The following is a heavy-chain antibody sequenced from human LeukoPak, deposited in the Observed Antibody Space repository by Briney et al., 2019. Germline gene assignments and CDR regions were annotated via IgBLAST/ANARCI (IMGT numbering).Heavy chain of an antibody. Sequence: GGSLRLSCAASGFTFSNAWMSWVRQGPGKGLEWVGHIKSKTAGGTTDYAAPVKGRFTISRDDSKNTMYLQMNSLKTEDTAVYYCTTVWRYWGQGTLVTVSS. CDR2: IKSKTAGGTT. J-gene: IGHJ4*02. CDR1: GFTFSNAW. CDR3: TTVWRY. V-gene: IGHV3-15*01. D-gene: IGHD3-16*01.